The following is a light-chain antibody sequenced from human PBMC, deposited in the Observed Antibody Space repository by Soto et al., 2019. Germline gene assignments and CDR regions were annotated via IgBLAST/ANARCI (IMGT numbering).Light chain of an antibody. Sequence: SYELTQPPSVSVAPGKTARITCGGNNIGSKSVHWYQQKPGQAPVLVIYYDSDRPSGIPERFSGSNSGNTATLTISRVEAGDEADYYCPVWDSSSDHPYDFGTGTKVTVL. V-gene: IGLV3-21*04. CDR2: YDS. CDR3: PVWDSSSDHPYD. CDR1: NIGSKS. J-gene: IGLJ1*01.